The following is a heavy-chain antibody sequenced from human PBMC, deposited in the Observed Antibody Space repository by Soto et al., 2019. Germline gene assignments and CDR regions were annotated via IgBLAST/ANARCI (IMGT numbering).Heavy chain of an antibody. J-gene: IGHJ6*04. CDR2: IWHDGNNK. Sequence: GGSLRLSCAASGFTFSNYGMHWVRQAPGKGLEWVAIIWHDGNNKYYADSVRGRFIISRDNSKNRLYLQMNSLRAEDTAVYYCARGLGGASDSYRLEVWGQRDPGHRLL. CDR1: GFTFSNYG. D-gene: IGHD1-26*01. CDR3: ARGLGGASDSYRLEV. V-gene: IGHV3-33*01.